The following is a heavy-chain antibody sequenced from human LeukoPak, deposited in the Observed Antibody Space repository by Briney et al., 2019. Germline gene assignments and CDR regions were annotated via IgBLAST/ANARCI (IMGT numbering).Heavy chain of an antibody. CDR1: GFTFDDYA. CDR2: ISWNSGSI. Sequence: GGSLRLSCAASGFTFDDYAMHWVRQPAGKGLEWVSGISWNSGSIGYADSVKCRFTISRDNAKNSLYLQMNSLRAEDTALYYCAKDRSSWYHFDYWGQGTLVTVSS. CDR3: AKDRSSWYHFDY. D-gene: IGHD6-13*01. V-gene: IGHV3-9*01. J-gene: IGHJ4*02.